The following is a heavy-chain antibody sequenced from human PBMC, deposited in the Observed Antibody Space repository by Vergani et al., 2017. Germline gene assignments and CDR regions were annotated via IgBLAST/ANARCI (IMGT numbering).Heavy chain of an antibody. CDR1: GFTFSSYS. CDR2: ISSSSSYI. CDR3: ASYYDSSGLSPRASDY. V-gene: IGHV3-21*01. Sequence: EVQLVESGGGLVQPGGSLRLSCAASGFTFSSYSMNWVRQAPGKGLEWVSSISSSSSYIYYADSVKGRFTISRDNAKNSLYLQMNSLRAEDTAVYYCASYYDSSGLSPRASDYWGQGTLVTVSS. D-gene: IGHD3-22*01. J-gene: IGHJ4*02.